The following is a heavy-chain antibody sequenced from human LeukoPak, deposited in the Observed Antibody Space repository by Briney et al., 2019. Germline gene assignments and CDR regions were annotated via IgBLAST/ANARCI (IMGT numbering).Heavy chain of an antibody. CDR2: IYYSGST. J-gene: IGHJ5*02. Sequence: SQTLSLTCTVCGGSISSGGYYWSWIRQHPGKGLEWIGYIYYSGSTSYKPSLKSRVTISLDTSKNQFSLKLSSVTAADTAVYYCASETDYYDSGGYYLQWFDPWGQGTLVTVSS. CDR1: GGSISSGGYY. D-gene: IGHD3-22*01. V-gene: IGHV4-31*03. CDR3: ASETDYYDSGGYYLQWFDP.